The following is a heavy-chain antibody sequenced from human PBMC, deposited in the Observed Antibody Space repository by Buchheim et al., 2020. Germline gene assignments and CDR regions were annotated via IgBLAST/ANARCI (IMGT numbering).Heavy chain of an antibody. CDR1: GFTFSSYA. D-gene: IGHD3-22*01. J-gene: IGHJ4*02. Sequence: EVQLLESGGGLVQPGGSLRLSCAASGFTFSSYAMSWVRQAPGKGLEWVSAISGSGGSTYYADSVKGRFTISRDNSTNTLYLQMNSLRAEDTAVYYCAKEGYYYDSSGYYYYFDYWGQGTL. CDR3: AKEGYYYDSSGYYYYFDY. V-gene: IGHV3-23*01. CDR2: ISGSGGST.